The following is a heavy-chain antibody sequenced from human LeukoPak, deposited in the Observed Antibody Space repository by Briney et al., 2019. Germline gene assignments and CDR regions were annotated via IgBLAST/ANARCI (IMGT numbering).Heavy chain of an antibody. CDR1: GYSFTSYY. Sequence: ASVKVSCKGSGYSFTSYYMHWLRQAPGQGLEWMGIINPSCGSTSYAQKFQGRVTMTRDTSTSTVYMELSSLRYDDTAVYYCAREVVSSGSNGAPSHYWGQGTLVTVSS. CDR3: AREVVSSGSNGAPSHY. V-gene: IGHV1-46*01. J-gene: IGHJ4*02. CDR2: INPSCGST. D-gene: IGHD3-22*01.